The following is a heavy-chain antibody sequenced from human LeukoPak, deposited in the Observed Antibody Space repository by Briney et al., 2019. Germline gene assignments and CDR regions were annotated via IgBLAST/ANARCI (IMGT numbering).Heavy chain of an antibody. CDR2: IQAKAYGGAT. J-gene: IGHJ4*02. CDR3: TRAPHPRCSSSGCYLNY. CDR1: GFTFGDYA. Sequence: GGSLRLSCSTSGFTFGDYAMSWVRQAPGKGLEWVGFIQAKAYGGATKYAASVNGRFSISRDDSQSIANLQMNDLKTEDTAVYYCTRAPHPRCSSSGCYLNYWGQGTLVTVSS. V-gene: IGHV3-49*04. D-gene: IGHD2-2*01.